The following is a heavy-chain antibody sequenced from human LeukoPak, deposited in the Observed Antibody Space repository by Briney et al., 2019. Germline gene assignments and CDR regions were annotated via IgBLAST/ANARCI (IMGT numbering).Heavy chain of an antibody. D-gene: IGHD6-13*01. J-gene: IGHJ4*02. Sequence: SGGSLRLSCAASGFTFSSYGMHWVRQAPGKGLEWVAVIWYDGSNKYYADSVKGRFTISRDNSKNTLYLQMNSLRAEDTAVYYCARVGGAAALYYFDYWGQGTLVTVSS. CDR3: ARVGGAAALYYFDY. CDR2: IWYDGSNK. CDR1: GFTFSSYG. V-gene: IGHV3-33*01.